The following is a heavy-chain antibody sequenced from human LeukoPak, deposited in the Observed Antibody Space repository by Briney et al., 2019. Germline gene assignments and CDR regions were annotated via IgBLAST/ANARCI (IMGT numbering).Heavy chain of an antibody. CDR1: GFTFSSYA. CDR2: ISYDGSNK. D-gene: IGHD1-26*01. V-gene: IGHV3-30*04. CDR3: ARESGSYSSYYYYYMDV. Sequence: GGSLRLSCAASGFTFSSYAMHWVRQAPGKGLEWVAVISYDGSNKYYADSVKGRFTISRDNSKNTLYLQMNSLRAEDTAVYYCARESGSYSSYYYYYMDVWGKGTTVTVSS. J-gene: IGHJ6*03.